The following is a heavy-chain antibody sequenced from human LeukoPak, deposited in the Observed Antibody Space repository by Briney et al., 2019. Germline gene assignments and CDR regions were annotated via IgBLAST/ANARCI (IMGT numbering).Heavy chain of an antibody. J-gene: IGHJ6*02. D-gene: IGHD5-12*01. CDR3: TTGVATIYYYYGMDV. V-gene: IGHV3-15*01. CDR2: IKSKTDGGTT. Sequence: GGSLEVSCEASDFTFINAWLSWVRKAPGKGLKGVGGIKSKTDGGTTDYAAPVKGRFTISRDDSKNTLYLQMNSLKTEDTAVYYCTTGVATIYYYYGMDVWGQGTTVTVSS. CDR1: DFTFINAW.